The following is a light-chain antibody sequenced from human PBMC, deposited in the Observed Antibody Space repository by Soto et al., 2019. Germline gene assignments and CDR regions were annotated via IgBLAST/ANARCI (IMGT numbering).Light chain of an antibody. CDR2: DAS. Sequence: EIVLTPSPATLSLSPGERATLSCRASQSVSTYLGWYQQKPGQAPRLLIYDASNRATGIPARFSGSGSGTDFTLTISSLEHEDVAVYYCQQRSNWITCGQGTRLEIK. V-gene: IGKV3-11*01. J-gene: IGKJ5*01. CDR3: QQRSNWIT. CDR1: QSVSTY.